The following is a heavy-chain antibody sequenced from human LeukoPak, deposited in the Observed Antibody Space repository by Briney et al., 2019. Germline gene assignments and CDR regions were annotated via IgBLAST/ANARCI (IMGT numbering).Heavy chain of an antibody. CDR1: GFTFTVYN. V-gene: IGHV1-2*02. CDR3: ARGLSGPYYYYYMDV. CDR2: INPNNGGT. J-gene: IGHJ6*03. Sequence: ASVKVSCKASGFTFTVYNIHWVRQAPGQGLEWIGWINPNNGGTNYAQKFQGRVTMTRDTSISTAYMELSRLRSDDTAVYYCARGLSGPYYYYYMDVWGKGTTVTVSS. D-gene: IGHD2-15*01.